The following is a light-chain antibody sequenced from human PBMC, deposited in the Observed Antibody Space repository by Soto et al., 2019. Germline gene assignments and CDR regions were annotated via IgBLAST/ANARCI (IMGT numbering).Light chain of an antibody. J-gene: IGKJ2*01. CDR3: QQRYSTPRT. Sequence: DIQVTQSPSSLSASVGDRVTITCRASQSIGTYLNWYQQIPGKAPKLLIYSASSLQSGVPSRFSGSGSGTDFTLTISSLQPEDFATYYCQQRYSTPRTFGQGAKLETK. V-gene: IGKV1-39*01. CDR2: SAS. CDR1: QSIGTY.